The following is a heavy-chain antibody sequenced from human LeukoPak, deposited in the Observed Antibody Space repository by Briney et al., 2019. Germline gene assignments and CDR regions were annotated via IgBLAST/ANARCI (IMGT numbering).Heavy chain of an antibody. Sequence: GASVKVSCKVSGYTLTELSMHWVRQAPGKGLEWMGGFDPEDGETIYAQKFQGRVTMTEVTSTDTAYMELSSLRSEDTAVYYCATVARRRVRHFHFDYWGQGTLVTVSS. V-gene: IGHV1-24*01. CDR3: ATVARRRVRHFHFDY. J-gene: IGHJ4*02. CDR2: FDPEDGET. CDR1: GYTLTELS. D-gene: IGHD3-9*01.